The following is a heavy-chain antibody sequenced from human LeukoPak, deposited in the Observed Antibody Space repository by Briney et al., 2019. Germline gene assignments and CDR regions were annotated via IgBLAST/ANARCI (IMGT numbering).Heavy chain of an antibody. V-gene: IGHV1-2*02. Sequence: ASVKVSCKASGYTFTNYGISWVRQAPGQGLEWMGWINPNSGGTNYAQKFQGRVTMTRDTSISTAYMELSRLRSDDTAVYYCARDSPMVRGDWGQGTLVTVSS. D-gene: IGHD3-10*01. J-gene: IGHJ4*02. CDR1: GYTFTNYG. CDR2: INPNSGGT. CDR3: ARDSPMVRGD.